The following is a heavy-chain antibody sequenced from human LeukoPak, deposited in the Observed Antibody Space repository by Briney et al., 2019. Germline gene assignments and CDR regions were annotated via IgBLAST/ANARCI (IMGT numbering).Heavy chain of an antibody. V-gene: IGHV3-73*01. CDR2: IRSIANNYAT. D-gene: IGHD3-22*01. CDR1: GFTFSGST. J-gene: IGHJ6*03. CDR3: TRAFDSSGYYYMDV. Sequence: GGSLNLSCAASGFTFSGSTVHWVRQASGKGLEWVGRIRSIANNYATAHAASVKGRFTISRDDSKNTAYLQMNSLKTEDTAVYYCTRAFDSSGYYYMDVWGKGTTVTVSS.